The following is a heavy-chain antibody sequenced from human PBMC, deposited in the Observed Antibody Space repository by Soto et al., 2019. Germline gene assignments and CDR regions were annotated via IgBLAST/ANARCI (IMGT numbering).Heavy chain of an antibody. V-gene: IGHV3-21*01. CDR1: GFTFSSYS. Sequence: GGSLRLSCAASGFTFSSYSMNWVRQAPGKGLEWVSSFSSSSSYIYYADSVKSRLTISRDNTKNSLYMQMDSLRAEETAVYYCARNYGSGNYYSAFDIWGQGTMVTVSS. CDR3: ARNYGSGNYYSAFDI. D-gene: IGHD3-10*01. CDR2: FSSSSSYI. J-gene: IGHJ3*02.